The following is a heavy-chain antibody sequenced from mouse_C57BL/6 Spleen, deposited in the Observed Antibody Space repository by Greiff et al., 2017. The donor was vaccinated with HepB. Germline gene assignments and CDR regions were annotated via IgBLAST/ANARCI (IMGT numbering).Heavy chain of an antibody. CDR1: GYTFTDYY. Sequence: VQLQQSGPVLVKPGASVKMSCKASGYTFTDYYMNWVKQSHGKSLEWIGGINPYNGGTSYNQKFKGKATLTVDNSSSTTYMELNSLPSEDSAVYYCSRDPRQEYYFDYWGQGTTLTVSS. J-gene: IGHJ2*01. CDR3: SRDPRQEYYFDY. V-gene: IGHV1-19*01. CDR2: INPYNGGT. D-gene: IGHD3-2*01.